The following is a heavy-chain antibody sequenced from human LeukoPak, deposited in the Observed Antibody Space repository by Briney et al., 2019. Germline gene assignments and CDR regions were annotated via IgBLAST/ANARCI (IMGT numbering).Heavy chain of an antibody. CDR3: ARDFGPREFDP. J-gene: IGHJ5*02. V-gene: IGHV1-18*04. CDR1: GYTFTGYY. Sequence: ASVKVSCKASGYTFTGYYMHWVRQAPGQGLEWMGWISAYNGNTNYAQKLQGRVTMTTDTSTSTAYMELRSLRSDDTAVYYCARDFGPREFDPWGQGTLVTVSS. D-gene: IGHD3-3*01. CDR2: ISAYNGNT.